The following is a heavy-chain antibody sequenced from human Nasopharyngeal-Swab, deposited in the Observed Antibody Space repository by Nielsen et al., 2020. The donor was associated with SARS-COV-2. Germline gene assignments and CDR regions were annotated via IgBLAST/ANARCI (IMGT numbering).Heavy chain of an antibody. V-gene: IGHV4-38-2*02. D-gene: IGHD5-18*01. CDR2: IYHGGST. J-gene: IGHJ5*02. Sequence: SETLSLTCIVSGYSISSGYYWAWIRQPPGKGLEWIGSIYHGGSTYYTPSLESRVTISVDTSNNHFSLKLTSVTAADTAVYYCARELSNTPKYNWFDPWGQGTLVTVSS. CDR1: GYSISSGYY. CDR3: ARELSNTPKYNWFDP.